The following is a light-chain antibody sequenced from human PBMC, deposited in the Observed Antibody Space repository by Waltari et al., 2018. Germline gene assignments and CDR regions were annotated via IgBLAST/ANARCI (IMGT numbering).Light chain of an antibody. Sequence: EIVLTQSPATLSLSPGERVTLSCRASQDVTTSLAWYQQKPGQAPRPLIYDASNRATGIPARFSGSGSGTDFTLTISSLEPEDFSVYYCQQRRIWPPTFGQGTKLEIK. CDR2: DAS. CDR1: QDVTTS. CDR3: QQRRIWPPT. V-gene: IGKV3-11*01. J-gene: IGKJ1*01.